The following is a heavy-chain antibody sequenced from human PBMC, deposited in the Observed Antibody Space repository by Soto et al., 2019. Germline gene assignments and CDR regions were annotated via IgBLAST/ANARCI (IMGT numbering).Heavy chain of an antibody. D-gene: IGHD5-18*01. CDR3: VGSLMSRAMESFDY. CDR2: ISYTVDA. CDR1: AGSISRYY. V-gene: IGHV4-59*01. Sequence: HVQLQESGPGLVKPSEPLSLTCSVSAGSISRYYWGWVRQSPGEGLEWIAHISYTVDASYNPSLKSRVAISLDTSKNQIALSLMSVTAADTAVYYCVGSLMSRAMESFDYWGQGTLVTVTS. J-gene: IGHJ4*02.